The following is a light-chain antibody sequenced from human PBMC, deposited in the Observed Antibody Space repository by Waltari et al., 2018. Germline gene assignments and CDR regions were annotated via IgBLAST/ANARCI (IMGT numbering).Light chain of an antibody. Sequence: IQLTQSPSSLSASVGDRVTITCRASQGVNVYLAWFQQKSGKAPKLLIYAASTLQSGVSSRFSGSGSGTEFTLTISSLQPEDFATYYCLQHSGYPITFGGGTKVEIK. CDR3: LQHSGYPIT. J-gene: IGKJ4*01. CDR1: QGVNVY. CDR2: AAS. V-gene: IGKV1-9*01.